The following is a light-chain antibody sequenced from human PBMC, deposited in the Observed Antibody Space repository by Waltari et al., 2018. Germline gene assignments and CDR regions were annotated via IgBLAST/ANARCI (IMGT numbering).Light chain of an antibody. J-gene: IGLJ2*01. CDR2: EVN. Sequence: QSALTQPASVSGSPGQSITISCTGTSSDVGYYNLVSWYQQHPGKAPNLIIYEVNKWPSGRSNRLSGSKSGNTATLTISVLHTEDEADYYCCSYTVSAWIFGGGTKLTVL. CDR1: SSDVGYYNL. V-gene: IGLV2-23*02. CDR3: CSYTVSAWI.